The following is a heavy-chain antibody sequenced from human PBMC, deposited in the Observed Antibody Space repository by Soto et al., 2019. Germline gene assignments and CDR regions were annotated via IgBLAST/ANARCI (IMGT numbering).Heavy chain of an antibody. CDR2: INPSGGST. J-gene: IGHJ6*02. Sequence: ASVTVSCKASGYTFTSYYMHWVRQAPGQGLEWMGIINPSGGSTSYAQKFQGRVTMTRDTSTSTVYMELSSLRSDDTAVYYRARELVAAASTGQYYYYGMDVWGQGTTVTVSS. V-gene: IGHV1-46*01. D-gene: IGHD6-13*01. CDR3: ARELVAAASTGQYYYYGMDV. CDR1: GYTFTSYY.